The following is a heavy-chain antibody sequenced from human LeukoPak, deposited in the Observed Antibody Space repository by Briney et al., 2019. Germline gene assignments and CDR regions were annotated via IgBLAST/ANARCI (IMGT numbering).Heavy chain of an antibody. CDR1: GGSISSSSYY. J-gene: IGHJ4*02. CDR2: IYYSGST. Sequence: SETLSLTCTVSGGSISSSSYYWGWIRQPPGKGLEWIGSIYYSGSTYYNPSLKSRVTISVDTSKNQFSLKLSSVTAADTAVYYCARDRGYYGSGRKGNYFDYWGQGTLVTVSS. CDR3: ARDRGYYGSGRKGNYFDY. V-gene: IGHV4-39*07. D-gene: IGHD3-10*01.